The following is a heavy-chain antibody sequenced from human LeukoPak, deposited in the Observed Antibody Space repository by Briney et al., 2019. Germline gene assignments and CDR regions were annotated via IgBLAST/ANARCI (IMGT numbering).Heavy chain of an antibody. CDR3: ARSVPDYTRFDY. Sequence: GGSLRLSCVASGFTFSDYAMNWVRQAPGKGLEWVSTFKTKYNQVYYAESVRGWFTISTDNSRNTVFLQMNGLRADDTALYYCARSVPDYTRFDYWGQGALVTVSS. J-gene: IGHJ4*02. D-gene: IGHD4-11*01. CDR1: GFTFSDYA. CDR2: FKTKYNQV. V-gene: IGHV3-23*05.